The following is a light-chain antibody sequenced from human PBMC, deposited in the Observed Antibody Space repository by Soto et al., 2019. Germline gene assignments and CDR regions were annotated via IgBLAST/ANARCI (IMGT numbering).Light chain of an antibody. CDR1: YSDVGGYNR. J-gene: IGLJ3*02. CDR3: VSYLDSSKAHLV. Sequence: QSALTQPASVSGSPGQSITISCTGTYSDVGGYNRVSWYQHHPGRGPKMMIFDVLNRPSGISDRFSGSKSGDTASLTISGLQPEDEADYYCVSYLDSSKAHLVFGGGTKVTVL. V-gene: IGLV2-14*01. CDR2: DVL.